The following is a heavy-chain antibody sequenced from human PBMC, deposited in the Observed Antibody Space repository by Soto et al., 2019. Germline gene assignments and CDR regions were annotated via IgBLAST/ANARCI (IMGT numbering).Heavy chain of an antibody. CDR3: ARDPQQRLADSYYYGMDV. V-gene: IGHV3-21*06. Sequence: GGALRLSCSASGVTFSRYGMNWVRQAPGKGLELVSSISGLSSFIYYADSVKGRFTVSRDNAKNSLFVQMNSLTAEDTAVYYCARDPQQRLADSYYYGMDVWGQGTTVTVSS. J-gene: IGHJ6*02. D-gene: IGHD6-25*01. CDR1: GVTFSRYG. CDR2: ISGLSSFI.